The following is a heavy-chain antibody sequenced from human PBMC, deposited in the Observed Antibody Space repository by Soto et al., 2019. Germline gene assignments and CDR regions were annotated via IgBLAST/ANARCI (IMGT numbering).Heavy chain of an antibody. CDR3: ARVRGTAGKRYFDY. Sequence: SETLSLTCTVSGGSMIAYYWNWMRQPPGKGLQWIGYTYYSGSTTYNPSLKSRVTISVDSSKNQFSLKLDSVTPADTAVYYCARVRGTAGKRYFDYWGPGTLVTISS. V-gene: IGHV4-59*01. D-gene: IGHD6-13*01. CDR2: TYYSGST. J-gene: IGHJ4*02. CDR1: GGSMIAYY.